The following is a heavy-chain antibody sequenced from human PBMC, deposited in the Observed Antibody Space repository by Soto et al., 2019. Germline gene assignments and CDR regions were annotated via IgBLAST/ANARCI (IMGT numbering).Heavy chain of an antibody. CDR3: ARGPLRHDYGDYGWYFDL. CDR1: GGSISSYY. J-gene: IGHJ2*01. CDR2: IYYSGST. D-gene: IGHD4-17*01. V-gene: IGHV4-59*08. Sequence: PSETLSLTCTVSGGSISSYYWSWIRQPPGKGLEWIGYIYYSGSTYYNPSLKSRVTISVDTSKNQFSLKLSSVTAADTAVYYCARGPLRHDYGDYGWYFDLWGRGTLVTVSS.